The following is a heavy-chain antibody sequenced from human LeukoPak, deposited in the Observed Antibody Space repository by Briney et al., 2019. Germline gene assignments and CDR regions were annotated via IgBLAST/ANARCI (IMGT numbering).Heavy chain of an antibody. Sequence: PSQTLSLTCTVSGGSISSGGYYWSWIRQPPGKGLEWIGYIYHSGSTYYNPSLKSRVTISVDTSKNQFSLKLSSVTAADTAVYYCARGQLLRGGWFDPWGQGTLVTVSS. CDR3: ARGQLLRGGWFDP. J-gene: IGHJ5*02. D-gene: IGHD2-2*01. CDR2: IYHSGST. V-gene: IGHV4-30-2*01. CDR1: GGSISSGGYY.